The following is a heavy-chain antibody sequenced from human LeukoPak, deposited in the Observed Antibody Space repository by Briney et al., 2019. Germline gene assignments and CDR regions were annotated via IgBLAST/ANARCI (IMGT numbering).Heavy chain of an antibody. D-gene: IGHD6-13*01. CDR2: IKQDGSEK. J-gene: IGHJ4*02. V-gene: IGHV3-7*01. CDR3: ARSYSSSWYHY. CDR1: GFTFSSYW. Sequence: GGSLRLSCAASGFTFSSYWMSWIRQAPGKGLEWVANIKQDGSEKYYVDSVKGRFTISRDNAKNSLYLQMNSLRAEDTAVYYCARSYSSSWYHYWGQGTLVTVSS.